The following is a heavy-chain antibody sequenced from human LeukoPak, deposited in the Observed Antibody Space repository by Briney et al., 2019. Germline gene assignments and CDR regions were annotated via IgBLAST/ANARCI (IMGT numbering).Heavy chain of an antibody. V-gene: IGHV3-74*01. CDR1: GFTLSSFW. Sequence: GGSLRLSCAASGFTLSSFWMHWVRQGPGKGLLWVSRIKGDGSTTSYADSVRGRFTISRDNAKNTLYLQMNSLRAEDTAVYYCVRDVSYYRSGPHFDSWGQGILVTVSS. D-gene: IGHD3-10*01. CDR2: IKGDGSTT. CDR3: VRDVSYYRSGPHFDS. J-gene: IGHJ4*02.